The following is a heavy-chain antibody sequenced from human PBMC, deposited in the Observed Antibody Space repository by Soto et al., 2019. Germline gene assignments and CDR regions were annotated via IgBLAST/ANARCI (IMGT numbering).Heavy chain of an antibody. CDR1: AFTFNNYA. D-gene: IGHD3-22*01. CDR3: AKSRYSDSSGDFYDY. V-gene: IGHV3-23*01. J-gene: IGHJ4*02. CDR2: IGGSGRTS. Sequence: EVQLLESGGGLVQPGGSLSLSCAASAFTFNNYAMSWVRQAPGKGLEWVSGIGGSGRTSYYADSVKGRFTISRDNSNNTLFLQMNSLRAEDTAVYYCAKSRYSDSSGDFYDYWGQGTLVTVSS.